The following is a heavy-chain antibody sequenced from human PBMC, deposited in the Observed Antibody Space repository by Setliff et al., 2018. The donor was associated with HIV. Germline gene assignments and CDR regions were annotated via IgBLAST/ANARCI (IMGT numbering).Heavy chain of an antibody. V-gene: IGHV4-4*07. CDR2: IYTSGTT. Sequence: SETLSLTCTVSGGSISSHYWNWIRQPAGKGLEWIGHIYTSGTTNFNPSLKSRVTISRDPSKNQFSLNLNSVTAADTAVYYCAREEYSYIDFWGQGTLVTVSS. CDR1: GGSISSHY. D-gene: IGHD3-16*02. J-gene: IGHJ4*02. CDR3: AREEYSYIDF.